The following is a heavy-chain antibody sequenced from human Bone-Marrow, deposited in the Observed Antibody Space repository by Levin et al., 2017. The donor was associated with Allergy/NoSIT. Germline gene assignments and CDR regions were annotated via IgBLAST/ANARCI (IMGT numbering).Heavy chain of an antibody. Sequence: AGGSLRLSCAASGFTFDDYAMHWVRQAPGKGLEWVSGISWNSGSIGYADSVKGRFTISRDNAKNSLYLQMNSLRAEDTALYYCAKDVHPGDYCSGGSCYPEQVFDYWGQGTLVTVSS. D-gene: IGHD2-15*01. CDR1: GFTFDDYA. CDR2: ISWNSGSI. CDR3: AKDVHPGDYCSGGSCYPEQVFDY. J-gene: IGHJ4*02. V-gene: IGHV3-9*01.